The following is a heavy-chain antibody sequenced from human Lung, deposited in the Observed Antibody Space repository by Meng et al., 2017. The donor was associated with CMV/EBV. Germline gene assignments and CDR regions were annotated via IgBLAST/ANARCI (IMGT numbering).Heavy chain of an antibody. Sequence: VTGDSPSICAHSWPWIRQHPGKGLEWIGYIYYSGGTYSNPSLKSRVTISVETSKNQFSLRLISVTAADTAVYYCARLGGFLNWFDPWGQGTLVTVSS. J-gene: IGHJ5*02. V-gene: IGHV4-31*02. CDR2: IYYSGGT. CDR1: GDSPSICAHS. D-gene: IGHD2-15*01. CDR3: ARLGGFLNWFDP.